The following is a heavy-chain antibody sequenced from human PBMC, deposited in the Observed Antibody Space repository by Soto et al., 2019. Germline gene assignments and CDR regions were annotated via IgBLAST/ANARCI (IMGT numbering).Heavy chain of an antibody. V-gene: IGHV4-34*01. D-gene: IGHD6-6*01. CDR1: GASFSWYY. CDR3: ARGGGIAARILPYYYYGMDV. CDR2: INHSGST. J-gene: IGHJ6*02. Sequence: SETLSHTCGVYGASFSWYYWSWMRQPPGKGLGWIGEINHSGSTNYNPSLKSRVTISVDTSKNQFSLKLSSVTAADTAVYYCARGGGIAARILPYYYYGMDVWGQGTTVTVSS.